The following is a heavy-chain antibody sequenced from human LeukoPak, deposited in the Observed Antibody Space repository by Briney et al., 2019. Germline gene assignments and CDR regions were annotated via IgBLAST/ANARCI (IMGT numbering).Heavy chain of an antibody. Sequence: GGSLRLSCAASGFTFSSYAMSWVRQAPGNGLEWVSAISGSGGSTYYADSVKGRFTISRDNSKNTLYLQMNSLRAEDTAVYYCAKNPTYYDSSGYLVYWGQGTLVTVSS. D-gene: IGHD3-22*01. CDR1: GFTFSSYA. V-gene: IGHV3-23*01. J-gene: IGHJ4*02. CDR2: ISGSGGST. CDR3: AKNPTYYDSSGYLVY.